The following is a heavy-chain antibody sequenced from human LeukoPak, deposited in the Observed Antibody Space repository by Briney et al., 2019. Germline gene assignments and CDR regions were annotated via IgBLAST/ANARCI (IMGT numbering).Heavy chain of an antibody. V-gene: IGHV3-33*06. CDR1: GFTFGSYG. J-gene: IGHJ4*02. CDR3: AKDSYYGSGSYYFDY. Sequence: GGSLRLSCAASGFTFGSYGMHWVRQAPGKGLEWVAVIWYDGSNKYYADSVKGRFTISRDNSKNTLYLQMNSLRAEDTAVYYCAKDSYYGSGSYYFDYWGQGTLVTVSS. D-gene: IGHD3-10*01. CDR2: IWYDGSNK.